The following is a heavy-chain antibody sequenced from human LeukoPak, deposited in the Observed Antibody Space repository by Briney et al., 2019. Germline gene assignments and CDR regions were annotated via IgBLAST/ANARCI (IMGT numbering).Heavy chain of an antibody. J-gene: IGHJ4*02. Sequence: GGSLRLSCAASGFTFSSYSMNWVRQAPGKGLEWVSSISSSSGYIYYADSVKGRFTISRDNAKNSLYLQMNSLRAEDTAVYYCARDAAAGTFGYWGQGTLVTVPS. D-gene: IGHD6-13*01. CDR1: GFTFSSYS. V-gene: IGHV3-21*01. CDR3: ARDAAAGTFGY. CDR2: ISSSSGYI.